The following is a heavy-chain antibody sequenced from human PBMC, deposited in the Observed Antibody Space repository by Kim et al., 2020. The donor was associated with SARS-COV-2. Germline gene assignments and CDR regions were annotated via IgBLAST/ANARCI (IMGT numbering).Heavy chain of an antibody. J-gene: IGHJ4*02. V-gene: IGHV5-10-1*01. D-gene: IGHD5-18*01. CDR1: GYSFTSYW. CDR3: ARHPRGYSYGFYYFDY. Sequence: GESLKISCKGSGYSFTSYWISWVRQMPGKGLEWMGRIDPSDSYTNYSPSFQGHVTISADKSISTAYLQWSSLKASDTAMYYCARHPRGYSYGFYYFDYWGQGTLVTVSS. CDR2: IDPSDSYT.